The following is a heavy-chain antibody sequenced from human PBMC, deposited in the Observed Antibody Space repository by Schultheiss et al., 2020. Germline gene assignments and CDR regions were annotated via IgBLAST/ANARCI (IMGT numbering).Heavy chain of an antibody. Sequence: SETLSLTCTVSGGSISSYYWSWIRQPPGKGLEWIGYIYYSGSTNYNPSLKSRVTISVDTSKNQFSLKLSSVTAADTAVYYCARMSISSKGFDLWGRGTLVTVSS. CDR2: IYYSGST. CDR3: ARMSISSKGFDL. CDR1: GGSISSYY. J-gene: IGHJ2*01. D-gene: IGHD3-3*01. V-gene: IGHV4-59*01.